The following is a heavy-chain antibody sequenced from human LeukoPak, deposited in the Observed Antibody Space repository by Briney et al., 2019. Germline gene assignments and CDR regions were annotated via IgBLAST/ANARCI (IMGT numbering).Heavy chain of an antibody. CDR2: ISSSGSTI. CDR3: ARDPTPRAHYYFDY. J-gene: IGHJ4*02. D-gene: IGHD4-17*01. V-gene: IGHV3-48*03. Sequence: PGGSLGLSCAASGFTFSSYEMNWVRQAPGKGLEWVSYISSSGSTIYYADSVKGRFTISRDNAKNSLYLQMNSLRAEDTAVYYCARDPTPRAHYYFDYWGQGTLVTVSS. CDR1: GFTFSSYE.